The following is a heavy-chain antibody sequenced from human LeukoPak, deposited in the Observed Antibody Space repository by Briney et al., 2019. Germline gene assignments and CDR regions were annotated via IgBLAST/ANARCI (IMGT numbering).Heavy chain of an antibody. D-gene: IGHD4-23*01. CDR1: GFTFSNYW. V-gene: IGHV3-74*01. J-gene: IGHJ4*02. Sequence: GGSLRLSCAASGFTFSNYWVHWVRQAAGKGLLWVSRINSDGTSTSHADFVEGRFSISRDNAKNTVSLQMNSLRAEDTAVYYCARGSNLAATVGSYWGQGTLVTVSS. CDR3: ARGSNLAATVGSY. CDR2: INSDGTST.